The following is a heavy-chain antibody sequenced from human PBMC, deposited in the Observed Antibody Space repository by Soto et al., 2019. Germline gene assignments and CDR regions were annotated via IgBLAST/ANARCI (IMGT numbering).Heavy chain of an antibody. D-gene: IGHD3-3*01. V-gene: IGHV1-2*02. CDR2: INPNSGGT. J-gene: IGHJ6*02. CDR3: ARDVGQSPLFGYYYGMDV. Sequence: GASVKVSCKASGYTFTGYYMHWVRQAPGQGLEWMGWINPNSGGTNYAQKFQGRVTMTRDTSISTAYMELSRLRSDDTAVYYCARDVGQSPLFGYYYGMDVWGQGTTVTVSS. CDR1: GYTFTGYY.